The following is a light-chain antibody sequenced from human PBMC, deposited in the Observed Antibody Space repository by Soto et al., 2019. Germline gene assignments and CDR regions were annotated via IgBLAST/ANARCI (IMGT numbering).Light chain of an antibody. CDR3: QSSDSSLTVV. CDR1: RSDIGAGYD. V-gene: IGLV1-40*01. CDR2: GNI. Sequence: QSVLTQPPSVSGAPGQRVTISCTGSRSDIGAGYDVHWYQQVPGTAPKLIIYGNINRPSGVPDRFSGSKSGTSASLAITGLQADDEADYYCQSSDSSLTVVFGGGPKLTVL. J-gene: IGLJ2*01.